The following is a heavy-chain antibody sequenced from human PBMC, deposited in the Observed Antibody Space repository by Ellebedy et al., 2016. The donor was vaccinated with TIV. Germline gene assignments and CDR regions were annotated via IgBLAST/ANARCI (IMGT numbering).Heavy chain of an antibody. CDR1: GYTFTNYD. J-gene: IGHJ3*01. Sequence: ASVKVSXKASGYTFTNYDINWVRQATGQGLEWVGWMTPSNGDTGYAQKFQGRVTMTEDTSTDTAYMELSSLRSEDTAVYYCAADWSGRRFKADAFDVWGQGTMVTVSS. CDR3: AADWSGRRFKADAFDV. V-gene: IGHV1-8*01. D-gene: IGHD3-3*01. CDR2: MTPSNGDT.